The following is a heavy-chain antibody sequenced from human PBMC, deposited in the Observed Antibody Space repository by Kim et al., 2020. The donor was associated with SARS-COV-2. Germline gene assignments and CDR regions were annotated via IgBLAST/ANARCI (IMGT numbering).Heavy chain of an antibody. CDR3: AKQDYYDNTGYYYYGLDV. CDR1: GFTVSSNW. J-gene: IGHJ6*02. Sequence: GGSLRLSCAASGFTVSSNWMSWVRQAPGKGLEWVANIKQDGSDKYYVDSVKGRFTISRDNAKSSLYLQMNSLRAEDTAVYYCAKQDYYDNTGYYYYGLDVWGQGTTLTLSS. V-gene: IGHV3-7*01. D-gene: IGHD3-22*01. CDR2: IKQDGSDK.